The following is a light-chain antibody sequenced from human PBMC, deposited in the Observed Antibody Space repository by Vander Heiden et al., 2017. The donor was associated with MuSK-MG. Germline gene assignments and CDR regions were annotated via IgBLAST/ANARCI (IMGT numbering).Light chain of an antibody. Sequence: DIQMTQSPSILSASVGDRVTITCRASQSMSRWLAWYQQKPGKAPKLLIYDGSSLESGVPSRFSGSGSGTEFTLTISSLQPDDFATYYCQHDSRYSVAFGQGTKVEIK. CDR1: QSMSRW. V-gene: IGKV1-5*01. CDR3: QHDSRYSVA. J-gene: IGKJ1*01. CDR2: DGS.